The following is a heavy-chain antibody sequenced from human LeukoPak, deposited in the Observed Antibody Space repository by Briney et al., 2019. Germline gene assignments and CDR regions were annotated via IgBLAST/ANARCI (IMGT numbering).Heavy chain of an antibody. D-gene: IGHD3-10*01. CDR3: ARRLGRKFGERFYYYHYMDV. Sequence: SETLSLTCAVYGGSFSGYYWSWIRQPPGKGLEWIGEMNHSGSTNYNPSLKSRVTISVDTSKNQFSVELSSVTAADTAVYYCARRLGRKFGERFYYYHYMDVWGKGSTVTISS. J-gene: IGHJ6*03. CDR1: GGSFSGYY. CDR2: MNHSGST. V-gene: IGHV4-34*01.